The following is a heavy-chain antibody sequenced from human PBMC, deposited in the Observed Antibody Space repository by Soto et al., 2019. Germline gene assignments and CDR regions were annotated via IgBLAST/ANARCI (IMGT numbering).Heavy chain of an antibody. CDR1: GFTLTTYT. V-gene: IGHV3-21*01. CDR2: ITSSSGHI. Sequence: GRSLILSCEASGFTLTTYTMNWVRHASGKGLEWVSSITSSSGHIYYADSVKGRFTISRDNARNSLYLQMNSLRAEDTAVYYCVRERGLSSFYGMDVWGQGTTVTVSS. D-gene: IGHD3-10*01. CDR3: VRERGLSSFYGMDV. J-gene: IGHJ6*02.